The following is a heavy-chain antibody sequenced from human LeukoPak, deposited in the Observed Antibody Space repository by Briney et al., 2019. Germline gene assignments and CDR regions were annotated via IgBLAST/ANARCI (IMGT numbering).Heavy chain of an antibody. V-gene: IGHV3-48*03. CDR3: ARGDYYDSSGYYYGFDY. D-gene: IGHD3-22*01. CDR2: ISSSGSTM. CDR1: GFTFSSYE. J-gene: IGHJ4*02. Sequence: PGGSLRLSCAASGFTFSSYEMNWVRQAPGKGLEWVSYISSSGSTMYYADSVKGRFTISRDNAKNSLYLQMNSLRAEDTAVYYCARGDYYDSSGYYYGFDYWGQGTLVTVSS.